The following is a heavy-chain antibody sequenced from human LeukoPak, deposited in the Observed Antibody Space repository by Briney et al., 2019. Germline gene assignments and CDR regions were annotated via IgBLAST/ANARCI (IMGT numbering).Heavy chain of an antibody. CDR3: ATNSGYDYLLPFDY. V-gene: IGHV3-30-3*01. CDR2: TSYDGSNE. Sequence: PGGSLRLSCAASGFTFSNHTMHWVRQAPGKGLEWVAVTSYDGSNEYYADSVKGRFTISRHISKNTLYLQMNSLRADDTAVYFCATNSGYDYLLPFDYWGQGTLVTVSS. D-gene: IGHD5-12*01. CDR1: GFTFSNHT. J-gene: IGHJ4*02.